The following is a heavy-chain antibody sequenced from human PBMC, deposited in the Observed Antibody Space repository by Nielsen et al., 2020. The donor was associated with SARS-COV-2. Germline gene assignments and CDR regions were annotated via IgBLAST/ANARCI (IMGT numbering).Heavy chain of an antibody. CDR1: GYTFTGYY. J-gene: IGHJ4*02. CDR3: ARDLRTPEITYIAAAFDY. CDR2: INPSGGST. D-gene: IGHD6-13*01. Sequence: ASVKVSCKASGYTFTGYYMHWVRQAPGQGLEWMGIINPSGGSTSYAQKFQGRVTMTRDTSTSTVYMELSSLRSEDTAVYYCARDLRTPEITYIAAAFDYWGQGTLVTVSS. V-gene: IGHV1-46*01.